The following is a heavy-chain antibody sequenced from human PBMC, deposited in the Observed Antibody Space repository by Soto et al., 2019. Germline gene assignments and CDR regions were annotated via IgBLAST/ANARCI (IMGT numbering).Heavy chain of an antibody. CDR1: GFTFSSYS. D-gene: IGHD2-2*01. J-gene: IGHJ6*02. Sequence: GGSLRLSCAASGFTFSSYSMNWVRQAPGKGLEWVSYISSSSTIYYADSVKSRFTISRDNAKNSLYLQMNSLRAEDTAVYYCAVVPAANGHYGMDVWGQGTTVTVSS. CDR3: AVVPAANGHYGMDV. CDR2: ISSSSTI. V-gene: IGHV3-48*01.